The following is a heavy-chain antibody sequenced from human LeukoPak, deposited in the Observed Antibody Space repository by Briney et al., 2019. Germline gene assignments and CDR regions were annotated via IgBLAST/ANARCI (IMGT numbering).Heavy chain of an antibody. Sequence: PGRSLRLSCAASGFTFSSYGMHWVRQAPGKGLEWVAVISYDGSNKYYADSVKGRFTISRDNSKNTLYLQMNSLRAEDTAVYYCAKFSSGRPHGDDYWGQGTLVTVSS. J-gene: IGHJ4*02. D-gene: IGHD1-26*01. V-gene: IGHV3-30*18. CDR1: GFTFSSYG. CDR2: ISYDGSNK. CDR3: AKFSSGRPHGDDY.